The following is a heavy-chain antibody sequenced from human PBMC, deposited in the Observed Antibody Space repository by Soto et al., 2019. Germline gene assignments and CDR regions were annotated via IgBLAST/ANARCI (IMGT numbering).Heavy chain of an antibody. Sequence: SETLSLTCTVSGGSISSGGYYWSWIRQPPGKGLEWIGYIYYSGSTNYNPSLKSRVTISVDTSKNQFSLKLGSVTAADTAVYYCARGGIAAAGTSSYYYYGMDVWGQGTTVTVSS. V-gene: IGHV4-61*08. CDR3: ARGGIAAAGTSSYYYYGMDV. CDR2: IYYSGST. CDR1: GGSISSGGYY. D-gene: IGHD6-13*01. J-gene: IGHJ6*02.